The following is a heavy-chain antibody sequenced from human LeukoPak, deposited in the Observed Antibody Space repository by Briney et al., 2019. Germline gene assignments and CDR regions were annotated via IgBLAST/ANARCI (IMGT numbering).Heavy chain of an antibody. J-gene: IGHJ5*02. CDR1: GYSFTSYW. V-gene: IGHV5-51*01. D-gene: IGHD6-13*01. CDR2: IYPGDSDA. Sequence: GSLKISCKGSGYSFTSYWIGWVRQMPGKGLEWMGIIYPGDSDARYSPSFQGQVTISADKSISTAYLQWSSLKASDTAMYYCTRSGYSSSYWYDPWGQGTLVTVSS. CDR3: TRSGYSSSYWYDP.